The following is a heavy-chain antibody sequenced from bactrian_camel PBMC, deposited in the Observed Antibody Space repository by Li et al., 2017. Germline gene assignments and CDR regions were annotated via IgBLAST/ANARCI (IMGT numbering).Heavy chain of an antibody. Sequence: HVQLVESGGGSVQSGGSLRLTCVASGYDFGTYSVAWFRQPPGKEREGVASIYSADGNTNYADSVKGRFTISQDEAKNTVNLQMTSLKPEDTAMYYCAASRTSSLVPVRYTLWGQGTQV. CDR3: AASRTSSLVPVRYTL. D-gene: IGHD6*01. J-gene: IGHJ4*01. CDR2: IYSADGNT. V-gene: IGHV3S61*01. CDR1: GYDFGTYS.